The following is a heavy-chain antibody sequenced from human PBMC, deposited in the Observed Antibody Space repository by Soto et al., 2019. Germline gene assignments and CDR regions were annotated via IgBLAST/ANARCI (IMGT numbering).Heavy chain of an antibody. Sequence: SVKVSCKASGGTFSSYAISWVRQAPGQGLEWMGGIIPIFGTATYAQKFQGRVTITADESTSTAYMELSSLRSEDTAVYYCARPPYYYDSSGYYDYYYGMDVWGQGTTVTVSS. J-gene: IGHJ6*02. V-gene: IGHV1-69*13. CDR1: GGTFSSYA. D-gene: IGHD3-22*01. CDR3: ARPPYYYDSSGYYDYYYGMDV. CDR2: IIPIFGTA.